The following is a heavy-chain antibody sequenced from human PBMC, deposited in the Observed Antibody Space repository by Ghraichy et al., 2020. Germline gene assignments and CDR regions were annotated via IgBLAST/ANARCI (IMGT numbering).Heavy chain of an antibody. Sequence: GESLNISCTASGFSFTSHSMNWVRQAPGKGPEWISYITNVGVTMYGDSVKDRFSISRDNAKNSLYLQMNSLRAEDTAVYYCAREGYFGNYHFWFDLWGQGTLVTVSS. CDR3: AREGYFGNYHFWFDL. CDR2: ITNVGVTM. D-gene: IGHD4-17*01. J-gene: IGHJ5*02. V-gene: IGHV3-48*01. CDR1: GFSFTSHS.